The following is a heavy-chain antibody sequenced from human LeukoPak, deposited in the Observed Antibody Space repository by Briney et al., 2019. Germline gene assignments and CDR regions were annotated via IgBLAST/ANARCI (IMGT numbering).Heavy chain of an antibody. CDR3: ARAFDQDLWYSEIDY. V-gene: IGHV1-46*01. CDR1: GYNFTSYY. J-gene: IGHJ4*02. Sequence: ASVKVSCKASGYNFTSYYMHWVRQAPGQGLEWMGIINPSGGTTSYAQKFQGRVTMTRDTSTSTVYMELSSLRSEDTAVYYCARAFDQDLWYSEIDYWGQGTLVTVSS. CDR2: INPSGGTT. D-gene: IGHD6-13*01.